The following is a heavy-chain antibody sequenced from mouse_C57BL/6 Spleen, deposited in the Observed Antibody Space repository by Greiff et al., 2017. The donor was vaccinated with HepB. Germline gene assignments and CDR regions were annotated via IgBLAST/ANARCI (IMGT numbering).Heavy chain of an antibody. CDR1: GYTFTSYW. CDR3: ARRALITCFDY. J-gene: IGHJ2*01. CDR2: IDPSDSYT. V-gene: IGHV1-50*01. Sequence: QVQLQQPGAELVKPGASVKLSCKASGYTFTSYWMQWVKPRPGQGLEWIGEIDPSDSYTNYNQKFKGKATLTVDTSSSTASMQLSSLTSEDSAVYYCARRALITCFDYWGQGTTLTVSS. D-gene: IGHD1-1*01.